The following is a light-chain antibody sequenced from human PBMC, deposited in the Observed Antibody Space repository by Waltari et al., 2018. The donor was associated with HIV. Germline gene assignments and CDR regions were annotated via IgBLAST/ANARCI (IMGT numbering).Light chain of an antibody. CDR1: NIGSKS. V-gene: IGLV3-21*02. CDR2: NGS. Sequence: SYVLTQSPSVSVAPGQTASITCGGNNIGSKSVHWYQQKAGQAPVLVVYNGSDRPSGIPEGFSGARSGNTATLTISRVEDGDEADYYCHVWDRSSDHHVFGPGTKVTVL. J-gene: IGLJ1*01. CDR3: HVWDRSSDHHV.